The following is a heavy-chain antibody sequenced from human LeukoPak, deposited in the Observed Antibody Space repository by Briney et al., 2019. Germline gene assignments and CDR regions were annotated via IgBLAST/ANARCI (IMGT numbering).Heavy chain of an antibody. D-gene: IGHD3-10*01. CDR2: ISSSSSYI. J-gene: IGHJ4*02. CDR3: AKGEGYYGSGSH. V-gene: IGHV3-21*04. CDR1: GFTFSSYS. Sequence: GGSLRLSCAASGFTFSSYSMNWVRQAPGKGLEWVSSISSSSSYIYYADSVKGRFTISRDNSKNTLYLQMNSLRAEDTAVYYCAKGEGYYGSGSHWGQGTLVTVSS.